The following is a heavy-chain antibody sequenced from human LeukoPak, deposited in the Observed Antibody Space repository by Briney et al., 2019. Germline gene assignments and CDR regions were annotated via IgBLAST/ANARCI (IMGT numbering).Heavy chain of an antibody. CDR2: IGTSDTHT. V-gene: IGHV3-11*01. J-gene: IGHJ4*02. CDR1: RFTFSDYY. Sequence: KPGGSLRLSCVASRFTFSDYYMSWIRQAPGKGLEWISYIGTSDTHTYYADSVKGRFTISRDNAKNLLFLQMDSLTADDTAMYYCARDGRLDYWGQGTLVTVSS. CDR3: ARDGRLDY.